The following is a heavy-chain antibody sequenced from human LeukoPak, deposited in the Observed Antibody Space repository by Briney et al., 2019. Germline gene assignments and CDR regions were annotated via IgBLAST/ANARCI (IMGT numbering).Heavy chain of an antibody. V-gene: IGHV3-7*04. J-gene: IGHJ4*02. D-gene: IGHD3-22*01. Sequence: GGSLRLSCAASGFTFSSYWMSWVRQGPGEGLEWVANIKQDGSQKFYVDSVKGRFTISRDNAKNSLYLQMNSLRDEDTAVYYCARDWNYYDNSGFYGEYWGQGTLVTVSS. CDR3: ARDWNYYDNSGFYGEY. CDR1: GFTFSSYW. CDR2: IKQDGSQK.